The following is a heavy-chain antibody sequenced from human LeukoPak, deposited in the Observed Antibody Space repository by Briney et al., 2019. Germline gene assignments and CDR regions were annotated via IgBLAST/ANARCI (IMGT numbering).Heavy chain of an antibody. CDR2: IIPIFGTA. CDR1: GGTFSSYA. V-gene: IGHV1-69*01. Sequence: SVKVSCKASGGTFSSYAISWVRQAPGQGLEWMGGIIPIFGTANYAQKFQGRVTITADESTSTAYMELSSLRSEDTAVYYCAGGFGSYGSGSGLVGAWGQGTRVTVSS. CDR3: AGGFGSYGSGSGLVGA. D-gene: IGHD3-10*01. J-gene: IGHJ5*02.